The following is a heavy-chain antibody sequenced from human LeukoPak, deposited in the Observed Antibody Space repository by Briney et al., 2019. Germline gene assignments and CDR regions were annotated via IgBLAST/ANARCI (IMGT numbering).Heavy chain of an antibody. CDR1: GGSISSSSYY. J-gene: IGHJ4*02. CDR2: ISSSTSNI. CDR3: ARDGVMAETPFYFDS. Sequence: LSLTCTVSGGSISSSSYYWGWIRQPPGKGLEWVAYISSSTSNIFYADSVKGRFTISRDHAKDSVLLQMNSLRVEDTALYFCARDGVMAETPFYFDSWGQGATVTVSS. D-gene: IGHD2-21*01. V-gene: IGHV3-11*01.